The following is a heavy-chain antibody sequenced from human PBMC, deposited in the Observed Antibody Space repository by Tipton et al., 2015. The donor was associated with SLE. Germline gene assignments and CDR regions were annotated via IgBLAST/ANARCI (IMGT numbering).Heavy chain of an antibody. V-gene: IGHV3-64*02. CDR1: GFTFNDFA. CDR2: ITSSGNT. Sequence: SLRLSCAASGFTFNDFAIHWIRQAPGKGLEYVSAITSSGNTYYADAVKGRFTISRDNSKNTLDLQMGSLRAEDTAVYYCVRSSGHPAMGDYWGQGTLVTVSS. D-gene: IGHD6-19*01. CDR3: VRSSGHPAMGDY. J-gene: IGHJ4*02.